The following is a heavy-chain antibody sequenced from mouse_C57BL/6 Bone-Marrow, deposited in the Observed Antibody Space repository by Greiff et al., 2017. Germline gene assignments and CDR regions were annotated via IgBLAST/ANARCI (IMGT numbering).Heavy chain of an antibody. CDR2: ISSGSSTI. CDR3: ARGITTVEAWVAY. J-gene: IGHJ3*01. CDR1: GFTFSDYG. D-gene: IGHD1-1*01. Sequence: EVKLMESGGGLVKPGGSLKLSCAASGFTFSDYGMHWVRQAPEKGLEWVAYISSGSSTIYYADTVKGRFTISRDNAKNTLFLQMTSLRSEDTAMYYCARGITTVEAWVAYWGEGTLVTVSA. V-gene: IGHV5-17*01.